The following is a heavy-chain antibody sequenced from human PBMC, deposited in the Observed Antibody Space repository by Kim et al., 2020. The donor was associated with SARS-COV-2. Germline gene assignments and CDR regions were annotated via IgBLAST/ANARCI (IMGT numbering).Heavy chain of an antibody. D-gene: IGHD6-13*01. CDR2: MNPNSGNT. Sequence: ASVKVSCKASGYTFTSYDINWVRQATGQGLEWMGWMNPNSGNTAYAQKFQGRVTMTRNTSISTAYMELSSLRSEDTAMYYCARQSSSWGAFDIWGQGTLV. J-gene: IGHJ3*02. CDR1: GYTFTSYD. V-gene: IGHV1-8*01. CDR3: ARQSSSWGAFDI.